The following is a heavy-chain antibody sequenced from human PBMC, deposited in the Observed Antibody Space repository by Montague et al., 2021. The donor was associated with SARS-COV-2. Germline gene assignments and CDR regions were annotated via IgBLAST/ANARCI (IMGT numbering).Heavy chain of an antibody. CDR2: INQSGST. D-gene: IGHD3-22*01. Sequence: SETLSLTCAVYGGSFSGYYWSWIRQPPGKGLELIGEINQSGSTNYNPSLKSRVNLSVDTSKKQFSLNLSSLTAADTAVYYCARVAGGYYHDSSAYFDYWGQGSLVTVSS. V-gene: IGHV4-34*01. J-gene: IGHJ4*02. CDR3: ARVAGGYYHDSSAYFDY. CDR1: GGSFSGYY.